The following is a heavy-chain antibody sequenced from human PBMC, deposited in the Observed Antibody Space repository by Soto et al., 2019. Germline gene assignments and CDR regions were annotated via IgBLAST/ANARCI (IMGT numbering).Heavy chain of an antibody. Sequence: ASVKVSCKASGYTFTSYDINWVRQATGQGLEWMGWMNPNSGNTGYAQKFQGRVTMTRNTSISTAYMELSSLRSEDTAVYYCARGGYCSGGSCSYYYGMDVWGQGTTVTVS. CDR1: GYTFTSYD. CDR3: ARGGYCSGGSCSYYYGMDV. J-gene: IGHJ6*02. V-gene: IGHV1-8*01. CDR2: MNPNSGNT. D-gene: IGHD2-15*01.